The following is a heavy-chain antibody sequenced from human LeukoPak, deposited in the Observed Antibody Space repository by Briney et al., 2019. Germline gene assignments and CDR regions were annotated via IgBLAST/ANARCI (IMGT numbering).Heavy chain of an antibody. D-gene: IGHD6-13*01. J-gene: IGHJ4*02. Sequence: GASVKVSCKTSGYTFTSYGISWVRQAPGQGLEWMGWISAYNGNTNYAQKLQGRVTMTTDTSTSTAYMELSSLRSEDTAVYYCARDDAAGQTEAIDYWGQGTLVTVSS. CDR1: GYTFTSYG. V-gene: IGHV1-18*01. CDR3: ARDDAAGQTEAIDY. CDR2: ISAYNGNT.